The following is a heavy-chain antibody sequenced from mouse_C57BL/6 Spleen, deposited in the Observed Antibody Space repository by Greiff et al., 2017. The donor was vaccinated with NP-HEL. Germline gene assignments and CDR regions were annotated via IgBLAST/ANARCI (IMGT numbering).Heavy chain of an antibody. CDR3: ARSPPLRVVEAY. Sequence: EVQLQQSGPELVKPGASVKMSCKASGYTFTDYNMHWVKQSHGKSLEWIGYINPNNGGTSYNQKFKGKATLTVNKSSSTAYMELRSLTSEDSAVYYCARSPPLRVVEAYWGQGTLVTVSA. V-gene: IGHV1-22*01. D-gene: IGHD1-1*01. CDR2: INPNNGGT. CDR1: GYTFTDYN. J-gene: IGHJ3*01.